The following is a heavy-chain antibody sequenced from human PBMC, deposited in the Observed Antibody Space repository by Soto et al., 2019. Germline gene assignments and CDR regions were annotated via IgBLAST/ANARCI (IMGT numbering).Heavy chain of an antibody. D-gene: IGHD4-17*01. CDR3: ARGTGDYDFLLLYGY. J-gene: IGHJ4*02. CDR1: GGSISSGGYS. Sequence: QLQLQESGSGLVKPSQTLSLTCAVSGGSISSGGYSWSWIRQPPGKGLEWIGYIYHSGSTYYNRCLEGRVPTSVDRSKNQFSLKLSPVTAADTAVYYCARGTGDYDFLLLYGYWGPGTLVTVSS. CDR2: IYHSGST. V-gene: IGHV4-30-2*01.